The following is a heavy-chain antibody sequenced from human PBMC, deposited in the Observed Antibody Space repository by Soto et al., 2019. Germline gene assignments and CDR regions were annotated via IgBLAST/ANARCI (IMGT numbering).Heavy chain of an antibody. CDR1: GYTFTSYG. Sequence: ASVKVSCKASGYTFTSYGISWVRQAPGQGLEWMGWISAYNGNTNYAQKLQGRVTMTTDTSTSTAYMELRSLRSDDTAVYYCATGYGSGSYRYYYYGMDVWGQGTTVTVS. V-gene: IGHV1-18*01. J-gene: IGHJ6*02. CDR3: ATGYGSGSYRYYYYGMDV. D-gene: IGHD3-10*01. CDR2: ISAYNGNT.